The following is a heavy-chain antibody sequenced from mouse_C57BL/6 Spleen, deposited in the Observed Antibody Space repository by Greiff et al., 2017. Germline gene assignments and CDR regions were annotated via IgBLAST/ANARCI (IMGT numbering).Heavy chain of an antibody. Sequence: QVQLQQPGTELVKPGASVKLSCKASGYTFTSYWMHWVKQRPGQGLEWIGNINPSNGGTNYNEKFKSKATLTVDKSSSTAYMQLSSLTSEDSAVYYCARQTTVVADWYFDVWGTGTTVTVSS. CDR3: ARQTTVVADWYFDV. CDR1: GYTFTSYW. D-gene: IGHD1-1*01. J-gene: IGHJ1*03. CDR2: INPSNGGT. V-gene: IGHV1-53*01.